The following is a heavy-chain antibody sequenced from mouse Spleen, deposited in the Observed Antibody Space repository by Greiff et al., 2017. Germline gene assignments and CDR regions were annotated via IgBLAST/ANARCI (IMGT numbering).Heavy chain of an antibody. CDR2: INPNNGGT. CDR3: ARTPNYYGSSYPYYFDY. D-gene: IGHD1-1*01. Sequence: VQLKESGPELVKPGASVKMSCKASGYTFTDYNMHWVKQSHGKSLEWIGYINPNNGGTSYNQKFKGKATLTVNKSSSTAYMELRSLTSEDSAVYYCARTPNYYGSSYPYYFDYWGQGTTLTVSS. CDR1: GYTFTDYN. J-gene: IGHJ2*01. V-gene: IGHV1-22*01.